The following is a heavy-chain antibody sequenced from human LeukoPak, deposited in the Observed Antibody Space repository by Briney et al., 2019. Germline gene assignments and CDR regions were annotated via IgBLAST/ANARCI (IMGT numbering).Heavy chain of an antibody. V-gene: IGHV3-30*02. D-gene: IGHD3-9*01. J-gene: IGHJ4*02. CDR2: IRYDGSDK. CDR1: GFTFSSYG. Sequence: GGSLRLSCAASGFTFSSYGMHWVRQAPGKGLEWVAFIRYDGSDKYYADSVKGRFTISRDNSKNTLYLQMNSLRAEDTAVYYCARSKDILTGYCFDYWGQGTLVTVSS. CDR3: ARSKDILTGYCFDY.